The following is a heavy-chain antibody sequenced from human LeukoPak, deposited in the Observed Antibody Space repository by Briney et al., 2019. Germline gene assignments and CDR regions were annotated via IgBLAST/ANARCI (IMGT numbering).Heavy chain of an antibody. CDR1: GYSFANYW. J-gene: IGHJ3*02. D-gene: IGHD1-14*01. Sequence: GESLKISCKGSGYSFANYWIGWVRQMPGKGLEWMGITFPGDSDTRYSPSFQGQVTISADKSISTAYLQWSSPKALDTAMYYCARNLRWPRGAFDIWGQGTMVTVSS. V-gene: IGHV5-51*01. CDR3: ARNLRWPRGAFDI. CDR2: TFPGDSDT.